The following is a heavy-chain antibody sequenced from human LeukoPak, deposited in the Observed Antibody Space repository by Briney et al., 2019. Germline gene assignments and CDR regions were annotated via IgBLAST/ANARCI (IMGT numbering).Heavy chain of an antibody. J-gene: IGHJ4*02. Sequence: QPGGSLRLSCAASGFTFSDYWMHWVRQAPGKGLEWVAVIWYDGSNKYYADSVKGRFTISRDNSKNTLYLQMNSLRAEDTAVYYCARDSVSTIAAAGSLIDYWGQGTLVTVSS. CDR2: IWYDGSNK. CDR1: GFTFSDYW. V-gene: IGHV3-33*08. D-gene: IGHD6-13*01. CDR3: ARDSVSTIAAAGSLIDY.